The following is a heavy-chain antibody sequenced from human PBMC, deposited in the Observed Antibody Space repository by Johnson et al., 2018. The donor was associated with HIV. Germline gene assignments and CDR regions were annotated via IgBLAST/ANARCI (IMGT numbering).Heavy chain of an antibody. J-gene: IGHJ3*01. CDR3: ARVESPYYNFWSGPPHAFDV. V-gene: IGHV3-30*02. Sequence: QVQLVESGGGLVQPGGSLRLSCAASGFTVSSNYMSWVRQAPGKGLEWVAFIGNDGSNKKYADSVKGRFTISRDNSKNTLYLQINSLRLEDTAMYYCARVESPYYNFWSGPPHAFDVWGQGTMVTVSS. D-gene: IGHD3-3*01. CDR1: GFTVSSNY. CDR2: IGNDGSNK.